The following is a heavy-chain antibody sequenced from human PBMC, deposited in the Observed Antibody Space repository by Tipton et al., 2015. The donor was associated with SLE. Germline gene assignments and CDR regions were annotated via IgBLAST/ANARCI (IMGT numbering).Heavy chain of an antibody. CDR1: GGSFSGYY. CDR3: ARLPRIAAAGDYWYFDL. J-gene: IGHJ2*01. CDR2: INLSGST. D-gene: IGHD6-13*01. Sequence: TLSLTCAVYGGSFSGYYWSWIRQPPGKGLEWIGEINLSGSTYYNPSLKSRVTISVDTSKNQFSLKLSSVTAADTAVYYCARLPRIAAAGDYWYFDLWGRGTLVTVSS. V-gene: IGHV4-34*01.